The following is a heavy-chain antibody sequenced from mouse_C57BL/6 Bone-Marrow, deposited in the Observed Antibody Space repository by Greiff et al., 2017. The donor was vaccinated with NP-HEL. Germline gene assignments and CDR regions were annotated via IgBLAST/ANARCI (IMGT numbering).Heavy chain of an antibody. CDR3: ARLGPWAWFAY. D-gene: IGHD4-1*01. J-gene: IGHJ3*01. CDR1: GYTFTSYG. CDR2: INPSRGYT. Sequence: QVQLKQSGAELAKPGASVRRSCKASGYTFTSYGMHWVNKRPGRGLEWMGYINPSRGYTKYNQKFKDKATLTADKSSSTAYMQLSSLTYEDSAVYYCARLGPWAWFAYWGQGTLVTVSA. V-gene: IGHV1-7*01.